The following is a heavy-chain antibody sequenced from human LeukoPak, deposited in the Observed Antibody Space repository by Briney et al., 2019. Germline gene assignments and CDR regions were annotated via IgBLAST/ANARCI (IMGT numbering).Heavy chain of an antibody. Sequence: PGGSLRLSCAASGFTFSSYEMNWVRQAPGKGLEWVSYISSSGSTIYYADSVKGRFTISRDNAKNSLYLQMNSLRAEDTAVYYCARDGDGYNWGYYFDHWGQGTPVTVSS. J-gene: IGHJ4*02. CDR2: ISSSGSTI. CDR1: GFTFSSYE. CDR3: ARDGDGYNWGYYFDH. D-gene: IGHD5-24*01. V-gene: IGHV3-48*03.